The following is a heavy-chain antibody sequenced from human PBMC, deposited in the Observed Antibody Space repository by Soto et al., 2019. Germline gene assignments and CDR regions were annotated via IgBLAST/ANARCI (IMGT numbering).Heavy chain of an antibody. CDR1: GFTFSDFA. D-gene: IGHD3-10*01. J-gene: IGHJ6*02. CDR3: AAPRDEYGSGVSWFTYGMDI. V-gene: IGHV3-23*01. CDR2: LDGAGGST. Sequence: PGGSLRLSCLASGFTFSDFAMTWVRHAPGRGLEWVASLDGAGGSTYYAESVRGRFSISRDNSQNTLFLQMKRLTVDDTAIYYCAAPRDEYGSGVSWFTYGMDIWGQGTTVTVSS.